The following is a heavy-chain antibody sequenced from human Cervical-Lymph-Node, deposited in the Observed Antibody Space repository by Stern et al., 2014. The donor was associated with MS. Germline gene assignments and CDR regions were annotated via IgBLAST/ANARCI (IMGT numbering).Heavy chain of an antibody. CDR2: ILNNGDS. V-gene: IGHV4-59*01. CDR1: GGSISNKF. D-gene: IGHD1-1*01. CDR3: TRYSGTLEASTWFDP. J-gene: IGHJ5*02. Sequence: QVQLQESGPGLVKPSETLSLTCTVSGGSISNKFWSWIRQRPGKGLEWIGEILNNGDSRQNPSYKNRVAISMATSRNQFSLRLRSVTAGDTAIYYCTRYSGTLEASTWFDPWGQGTLVTVSS.